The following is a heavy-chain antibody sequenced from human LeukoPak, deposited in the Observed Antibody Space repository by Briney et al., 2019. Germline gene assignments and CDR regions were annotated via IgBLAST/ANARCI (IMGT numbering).Heavy chain of an antibody. Sequence: PGGSLRLSCAASGFTFSSYGMHWVRQAPGKGLEWVAVISYDGSNKYYADSVKGRFTISRDNSKNTLYLQMNSLRAEDTAVYYCARGQSMIPGRGQYYYYYYGMDVWGQGTTVTVSS. CDR3: ARGQSMIPGRGQYYYYYYGMDV. CDR1: GFTFSSYG. J-gene: IGHJ6*02. V-gene: IGHV3-30*03. CDR2: ISYDGSNK. D-gene: IGHD3-22*01.